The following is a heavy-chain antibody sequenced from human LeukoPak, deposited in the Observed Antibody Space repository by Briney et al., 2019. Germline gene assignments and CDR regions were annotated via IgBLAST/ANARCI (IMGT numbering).Heavy chain of an antibody. CDR2: ISSSSSYI. D-gene: IGHD6-13*01. J-gene: IGHJ3*02. CDR3: ARFIAAAGPPDAFDI. Sequence: GGSLRLSCAASGFTLSSYSMNWVRQAPGKGLEWVSSISSSSSYIYYADSVKGRFTISRDNAKNSPYLQMNSLRAEDTAVYYCARFIAAAGPPDAFDIWGQGTMVTVSS. CDR1: GFTLSSYS. V-gene: IGHV3-21*01.